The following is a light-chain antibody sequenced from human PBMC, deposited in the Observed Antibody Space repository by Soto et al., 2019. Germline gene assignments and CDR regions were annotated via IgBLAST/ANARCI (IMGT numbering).Light chain of an antibody. CDR3: QQCHISRT. J-gene: IGKJ1*01. CDR1: QSVSSY. V-gene: IGKV3-20*01. CDR2: GGS. Sequence: EIVLTQSPATLSLSPGERATLSCRASQSVSSYLAWYQQKPGQAPRLLIYGGSSRATGIPVRFIGSGSGTDFTLTITGLEPEDFAVYYCQQCHISRTFGQGTKVDIK.